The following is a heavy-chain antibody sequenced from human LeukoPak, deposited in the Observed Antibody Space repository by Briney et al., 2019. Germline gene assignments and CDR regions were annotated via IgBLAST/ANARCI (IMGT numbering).Heavy chain of an antibody. D-gene: IGHD6-19*01. CDR1: GGGFSSYA. CDR2: TIPIFGTA. CDR3: ARGITAVASPFDY. J-gene: IGHJ4*02. V-gene: IGHV1-69*13. Sequence: SVTVSCKASGGGFSSYAICWVRQATGQGLEWMGGTIPIFGTANYAQKFQGRVTITADESTSTAYMELSSLRSEDTAVYYCARGITAVASPFDYWGQGTLVTVSS.